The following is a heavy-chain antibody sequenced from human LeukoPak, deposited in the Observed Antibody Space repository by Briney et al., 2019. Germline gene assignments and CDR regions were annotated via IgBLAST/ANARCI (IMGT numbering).Heavy chain of an antibody. V-gene: IGHV4-34*01. D-gene: IGHD2-8*01. CDR1: GGSFSGYY. Sequence: SETLSLTCAVYGGSFSGYYWSWIRRPPGKGLEWIGEINHSGSTNYNPSLKSRVTISVDTSKNQFSLKLSSVTAADTAVYYCARRPHCTNGVCYLYFDYWGQGTLVTVSS. J-gene: IGHJ4*02. CDR2: INHSGST. CDR3: ARRPHCTNGVCYLYFDY.